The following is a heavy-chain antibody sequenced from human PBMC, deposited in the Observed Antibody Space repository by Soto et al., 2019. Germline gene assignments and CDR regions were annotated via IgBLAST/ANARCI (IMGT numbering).Heavy chain of an antibody. Sequence: SQTLSLTCAISGDSVSSNSAAWNWIRQSPSRGLEWLGRTYYRSKWYNDYAVSVKSRITINPDTSKNQFSLQLNSVTPEDTAVYYCASQPRSSWPHHYYCGMHVWGQGTTVTVSS. CDR3: ASQPRSSWPHHYYCGMHV. CDR2: TYYRSKWYN. V-gene: IGHV6-1*01. J-gene: IGHJ6*02. D-gene: IGHD6-13*01. CDR1: GDSVSSNSAA.